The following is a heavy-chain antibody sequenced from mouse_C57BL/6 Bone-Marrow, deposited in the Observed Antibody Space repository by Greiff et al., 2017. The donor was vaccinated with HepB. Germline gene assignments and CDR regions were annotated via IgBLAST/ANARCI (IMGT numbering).Heavy chain of an antibody. V-gene: IGHV1-58*01. CDR1: GYTFTSYG. CDR2: IYIGNGYT. CDR3: ARWEIYYYGSSAAWVAY. J-gene: IGHJ3*01. D-gene: IGHD1-1*01. Sequence: EVQLQQSGAELVRPGSSVKLSCTTSGYTFTSYGINWVKQRPGPGLEWIGYIYIGNGYTEYNEKFKGKATLTSDTSSSTAYLQLSSLTSEDSAIYFGARWEIYYYGSSAAWVAYWGQGTLVTVSA.